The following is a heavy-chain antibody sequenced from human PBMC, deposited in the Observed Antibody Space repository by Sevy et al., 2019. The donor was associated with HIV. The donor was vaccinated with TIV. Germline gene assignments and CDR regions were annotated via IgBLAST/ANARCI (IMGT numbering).Heavy chain of an antibody. Sequence: GGSLRLSCAASGFTFSNAWMSWVRQAPGKGLEWVGRIKSKTDGGTTDYAAPVKGRFTISRDDSKNTLYLQMNSLKTEDIAIYYCTTGSKKRGISALLDYWGQGTLVTVSS. J-gene: IGHJ4*02. V-gene: IGHV3-15*01. CDR1: GFTFSNAW. CDR2: IKSKTDGGTT. CDR3: TTGSKKRGISALLDY. D-gene: IGHD7-27*01.